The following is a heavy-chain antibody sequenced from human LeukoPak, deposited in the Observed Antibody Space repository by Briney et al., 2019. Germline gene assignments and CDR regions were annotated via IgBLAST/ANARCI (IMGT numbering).Heavy chain of an antibody. Sequence: SETLSLTCAVYGGSFSGYYWSWIRQPPGKGLEWIGEINHSGSTNYNPSLKSRVTISVDTSKNQFSLKLSSVTAADTAVYYCARREQWLNFDYWGQGTLVTVSS. D-gene: IGHD6-19*01. CDR1: GGSFSGYY. V-gene: IGHV4-34*01. CDR2: INHSGST. J-gene: IGHJ4*02. CDR3: ARREQWLNFDY.